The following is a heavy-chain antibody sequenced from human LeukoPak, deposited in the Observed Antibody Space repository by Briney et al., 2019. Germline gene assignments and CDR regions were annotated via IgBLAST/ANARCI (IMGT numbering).Heavy chain of an antibody. CDR1: GGSISNYV. J-gene: IGHJ4*02. V-gene: IGHV4-59*08. Sequence: AETLSLTCTVPGGSISNYVWSWIRQPPGKGLEWIGYIYYTGMTNSNPSLKSRVTISMDTTKKQFSLNLRSVTAADTAIYYCARHGRMVIMSKFSTGIDQWGQGTLVPVSS. CDR3: ARHGRMVIMSKFSTGIDQ. D-gene: IGHD2-8*01. CDR2: IYYTGMT.